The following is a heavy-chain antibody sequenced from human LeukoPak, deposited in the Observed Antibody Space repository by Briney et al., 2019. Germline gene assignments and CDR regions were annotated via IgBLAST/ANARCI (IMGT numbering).Heavy chain of an antibody. D-gene: IGHD3-3*01. Sequence: PSETLSLTCTVSGGSISSYYWSWIRQPPGKGLEWIGYIYHSGSTYYNPSLKSRVTISVDRSKNQFSLKLSSVTAAGTAVYYCARDLDWSGYGYFDYWGQGTLVTVSS. V-gene: IGHV4-59*12. J-gene: IGHJ4*02. CDR1: GGSISSYY. CDR2: IYHSGST. CDR3: ARDLDWSGYGYFDY.